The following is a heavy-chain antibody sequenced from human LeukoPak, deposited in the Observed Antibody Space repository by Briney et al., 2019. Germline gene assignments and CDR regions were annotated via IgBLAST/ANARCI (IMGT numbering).Heavy chain of an antibody. CDR1: GFTFSSYW. Sequence: PGGTLRLSCAASGFTFSSYWMSWVRQAPGKGLEWVANIKQDGSEKYYVDSVKGRFTISRDNAKNSLYLQMNSLRAEDTAVYYCAREGVVVVVPVAPEYWGQGTRVTVSS. CDR3: AREGVVVVVPVAPEY. D-gene: IGHD2-2*01. J-gene: IGHJ4*02. V-gene: IGHV3-7*03. CDR2: IKQDGSEK.